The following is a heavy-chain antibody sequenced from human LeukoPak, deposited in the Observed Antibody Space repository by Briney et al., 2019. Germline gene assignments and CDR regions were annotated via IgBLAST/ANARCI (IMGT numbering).Heavy chain of an antibody. D-gene: IGHD3-22*01. J-gene: IGHJ4*02. CDR3: ARDQAIWDSSGFIPYFDY. CDR1: GYTFTSYY. CDR2: INPSGGST. V-gene: IGHV1-46*01. Sequence: ASVKVSCTASGYTFTSYYMHWVRQAPGQGLEWMGIINPSGGSTSYAQKFQGRVTMTRDTSTSTVYMELSSLRSEDTAVYYCARDQAIWDSSGFIPYFDYWGQGTLVTVSS.